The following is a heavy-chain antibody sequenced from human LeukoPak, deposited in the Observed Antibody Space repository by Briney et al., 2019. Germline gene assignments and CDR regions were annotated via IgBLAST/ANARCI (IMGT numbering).Heavy chain of an antibody. CDR1: GFTFSRNG. CDR3: AELGITMIGGV. J-gene: IGHJ6*04. CDR2: ISSSGSTI. D-gene: IGHD3-10*02. V-gene: IGHV3-48*03. Sequence: GGSLRLSCAVSGFTFSRNGMHWVRQAPGKGLEWVSYISSSGSTIYYADSVKGRFTISRDNAKNSLYLQMNSLRAEDTAVYYCAELGITMIGGVWGKGTTVTISS.